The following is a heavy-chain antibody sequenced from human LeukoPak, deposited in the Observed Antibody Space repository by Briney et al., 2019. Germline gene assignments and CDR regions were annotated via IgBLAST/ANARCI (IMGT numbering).Heavy chain of an antibody. V-gene: IGHV3-23*05. CDR3: AKALAPYTSGTFDH. CDR1: GFTFNSCG. D-gene: IGHD6-19*01. J-gene: IGHJ4*02. Sequence: GGSLRLSCATSGFTFNSCGMSWVGQAPGKGLEWVSVINHSGSGTYYADSVKGRFTTSRDNSKNSLYLEMSSLRVEDTAIYYCAKALAPYTSGTFDHWGQGSLVTVSS. CDR2: INHSGSGT.